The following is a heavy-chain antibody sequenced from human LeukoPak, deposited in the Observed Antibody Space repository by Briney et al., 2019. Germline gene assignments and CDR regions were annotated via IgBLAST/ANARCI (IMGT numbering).Heavy chain of an antibody. CDR2: ISSSSSTI. Sequence: GGSLRLSCAASGFTFSSYSMNWVRQAPGKGLEWVSYISSSSSTIYYADSVKGRFTISRDNAKNSLYLQMNSLRAEDTAVYYCARGGYSYGETAFDYWGQGTLVTVSS. D-gene: IGHD5-18*01. CDR3: ARGGYSYGETAFDY. J-gene: IGHJ4*02. V-gene: IGHV3-48*01. CDR1: GFTFSSYS.